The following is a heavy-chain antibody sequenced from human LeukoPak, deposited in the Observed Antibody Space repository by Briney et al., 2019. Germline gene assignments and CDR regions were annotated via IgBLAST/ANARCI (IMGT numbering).Heavy chain of an antibody. J-gene: IGHJ6*02. CDR2: IRPTGGGT. D-gene: IGHD6-19*01. Sequence: ASVKVSCKASGSTFTGYHVIWVRQAPGQGLEWMGWIRPTGGGTKYAQKFQGRVTMTKDTSIDTFYMELNRLRSDDTAVYYCARGGNVVAGYHLTDHGMDVWGQGTKVTVSS. CDR3: ARGGNVVAGYHLTDHGMDV. V-gene: IGHV1-2*02. CDR1: GSTFTGYH.